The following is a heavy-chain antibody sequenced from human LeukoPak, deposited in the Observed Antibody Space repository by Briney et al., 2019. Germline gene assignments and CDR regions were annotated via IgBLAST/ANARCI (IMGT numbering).Heavy chain of an antibody. CDR3: ARVSVVYGMDV. CDR2: IYLSGST. Sequence: PSETLSLTCSVSGGSISGYYWTWIRQPPGKGLEWIGYIYLSGSTNYNPSLKSRVTISVDTSKNHFSLKLSSVTAADTAVYYCARVSVVYGMDVWGRGTTVTVSS. CDR1: GGSISGYY. V-gene: IGHV4-59*01. J-gene: IGHJ6*02.